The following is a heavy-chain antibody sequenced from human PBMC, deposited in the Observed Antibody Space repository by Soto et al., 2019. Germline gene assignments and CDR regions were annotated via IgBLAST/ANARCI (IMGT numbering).Heavy chain of an antibody. CDR2: IYSTGST. CDR1: GGSISGYY. CDR3: ARENGRYTTYEIDY. D-gene: IGHD5-12*01. J-gene: IGHJ4*02. Sequence: QVQLQESGPGLVKPSETLSLTCTVSGGSISGYYWSWIRQTPGKGLEWIGYIYSTGSTNYNPSLKIRVTISIDTSQNRFSLKLTSVTAADTAVYFCARENGRYTTYEIDYWGQGTLVTVSS. V-gene: IGHV4-59*01.